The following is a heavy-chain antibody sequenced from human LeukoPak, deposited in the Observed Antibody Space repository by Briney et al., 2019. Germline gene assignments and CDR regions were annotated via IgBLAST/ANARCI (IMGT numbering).Heavy chain of an antibody. J-gene: IGHJ6*03. Sequence: SETLSLTCTVSGYSISSGYYWGWIRQPPGKGLEWIGSIYGSGNTYYNPSLKSRVTISVDASKNQFSLKLSSVTAADTAVYFCARDRSATAPPYYYYYMDVWGKGTTVTVSS. V-gene: IGHV4-38-2*02. CDR2: IYGSGNT. CDR1: GYSISSGYY. CDR3: ARDRSATAPPYYYYYMDV.